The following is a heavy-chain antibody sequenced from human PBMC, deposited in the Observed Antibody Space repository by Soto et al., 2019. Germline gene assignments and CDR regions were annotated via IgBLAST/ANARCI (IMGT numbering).Heavy chain of an antibody. J-gene: IGHJ4*02. CDR2: ISTNGGST. V-gene: IGHV3-64D*06. Sequence: PGGSLRLSCSASGFTFWIYAMHWVHKAPGKGLGYVSSISTNGGSTDYADSVKGRFTISRDNSKNTVYLQMSSLRVEDTAVYYCVKGEYYYDSSGYYPFDYWGQGTLVTVSS. CDR1: GFTFWIYA. D-gene: IGHD3-22*01. CDR3: VKGEYYYDSSGYYPFDY.